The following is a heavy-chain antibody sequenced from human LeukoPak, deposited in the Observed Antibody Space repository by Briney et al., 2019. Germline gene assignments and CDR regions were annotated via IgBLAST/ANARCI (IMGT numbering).Heavy chain of an antibody. V-gene: IGHV4-30-4*01. D-gene: IGHD6-13*01. CDR1: GGSITSGDYY. CDR2: IYYSGST. J-gene: IGHJ4*02. Sequence: SQTLSLTCTVSGGSITSGDYYWSWIRQPPGKGLEWIGYIYYSGSTYYNPSLKSRVTISVDTSKNQFSLKLSSVTAADTAVYYCARATLSDITAAVWGQGTLVTVSS. CDR3: ARATLSDITAAV.